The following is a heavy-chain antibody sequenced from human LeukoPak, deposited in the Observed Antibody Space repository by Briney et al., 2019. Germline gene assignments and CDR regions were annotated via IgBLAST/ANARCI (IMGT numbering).Heavy chain of an antibody. CDR1: GFTFSSYA. V-gene: IGHV3-23*01. J-gene: IGHJ6*02. CDR3: AKHIAVAGRTYYYYGMDV. CDR2: ISGSGGST. Sequence: GGSLRLSCAASGFTFSSYAMSWVRQAPGKGLEWVSAISGSGGSTYYADSVKGRFTISRDNSKNTLYLQMNSLRAEDTAVYYCAKHIAVAGRTYYYYGMDVWGQGTTVTVSS. D-gene: IGHD6-19*01.